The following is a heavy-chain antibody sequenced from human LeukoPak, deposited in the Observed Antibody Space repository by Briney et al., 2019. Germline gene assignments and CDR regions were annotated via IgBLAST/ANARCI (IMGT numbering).Heavy chain of an antibody. Sequence: GGSLRLSCAASGFTVSSNYMTWVRQAPGKGLEWVSVIYSGGSTYYADSVKGRFTLSRDNSMDTLYLQMNSLRPEDTAVYYCARVGRYCSSTSCYYYYYMDVWGKGTTVTVSS. CDR3: ARVGRYCSSTSCYYYYYMDV. D-gene: IGHD2-2*01. CDR2: IYSGGST. CDR1: GFTVSSNY. J-gene: IGHJ6*03. V-gene: IGHV3-66*02.